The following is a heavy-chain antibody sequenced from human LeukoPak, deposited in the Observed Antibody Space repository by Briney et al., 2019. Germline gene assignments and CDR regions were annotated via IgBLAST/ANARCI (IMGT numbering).Heavy chain of an antibody. V-gene: IGHV4-30-4*01. CDR3: ARDGGYGHYDY. J-gene: IGHJ4*02. CDR2: IYHSGRT. CDR1: GGSIGSDDYY. Sequence: SETLSPTCTVSGGSIGSDDYYWSWIRQPPGKGLEWIGCIYHSGRTFYNPSLKSRVTISVDTSKNQISLEVTSVTAADTAVYYCARDGGYGHYDYWGRGTLVTVSS. D-gene: IGHD5-18*01.